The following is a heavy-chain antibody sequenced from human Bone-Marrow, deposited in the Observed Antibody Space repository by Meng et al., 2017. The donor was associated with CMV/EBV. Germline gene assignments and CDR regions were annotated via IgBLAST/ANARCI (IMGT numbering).Heavy chain of an antibody. V-gene: IGHV4-38-2*02. CDR3: ARDDKYYYGSGPFDY. J-gene: IGHJ4*02. Sequence: ESLKISCAASGFTFSSYAMSWVRQAPGKGLEWIGSIYHSGSTYYNPSLKSRVTISVDTSKNQFSLKLSSVTAADTAVYYCARDDKYYYGSGPFDYWGQGTLVTVSS. D-gene: IGHD3-10*01. CDR2: IYHSGST. CDR1: GFTFSSYA.